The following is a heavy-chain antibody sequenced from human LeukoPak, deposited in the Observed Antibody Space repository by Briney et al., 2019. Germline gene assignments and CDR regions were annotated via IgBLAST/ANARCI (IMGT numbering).Heavy chain of an antibody. Sequence: GGSLRLSCAASGFTFSSYSMNWVRQAPGKGLEWVSYISSSSSTIYYADSVKGRFTISRDNAKNSLYLQMNSLRAEDTAVYYCAKDRIAVAGRQDFAYWGQGTLVTVSS. CDR1: GFTFSSYS. J-gene: IGHJ4*02. D-gene: IGHD6-19*01. V-gene: IGHV3-48*04. CDR3: AKDRIAVAGRQDFAY. CDR2: ISSSSSTI.